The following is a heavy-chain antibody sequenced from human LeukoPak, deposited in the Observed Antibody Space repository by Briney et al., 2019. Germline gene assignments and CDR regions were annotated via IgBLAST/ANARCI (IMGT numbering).Heavy chain of an antibody. D-gene: IGHD4-11*01. V-gene: IGHV4-31*03. Sequence: PSQTLSLTCTVSGGSISSGGYYWSWIRQHPGKGLEWIGYIYYSGSTYYNPSLKSRVTISVDTSKNQFSLKLSSVTAADTAVYYCARESQRSTVTIDYWGQGTLVTVSS. J-gene: IGHJ4*02. CDR3: ARESQRSTVTIDY. CDR1: GGSISSGGYY. CDR2: IYYSGST.